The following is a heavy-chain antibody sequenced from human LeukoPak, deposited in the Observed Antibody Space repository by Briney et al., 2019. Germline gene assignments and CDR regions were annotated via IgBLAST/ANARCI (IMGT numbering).Heavy chain of an antibody. J-gene: IGHJ3*02. CDR1: GDSVSSNSAA. D-gene: IGHD5-24*01. CDR2: TYYRSKWYD. Sequence: SQTLSLTCAISGDSVSSNSAAWNWIRQSPSRGPEWLGRTYYRSKWYDNYALSVKGRITIHPDTSKNQFSLQLSSVTPEDTALYFCARDKDGFDAFDIWGQGTMVTVSS. V-gene: IGHV6-1*01. CDR3: ARDKDGFDAFDI.